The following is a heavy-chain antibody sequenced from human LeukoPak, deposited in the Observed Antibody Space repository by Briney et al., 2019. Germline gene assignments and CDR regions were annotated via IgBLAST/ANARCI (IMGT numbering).Heavy chain of an antibody. J-gene: IGHJ4*02. V-gene: IGHV3-48*01. Sequence: PGGSLRLSCAASGFTFSSYSMNWVRQAPGKGLEWVSYISSSSSTIYYADSVKGRFTISRDNSKNTLYLQMNSLRAEDTAVYYCARDRRYYGSGSPIDYWGQGTLVTVSS. CDR3: ARDRRYYGSGSPIDY. CDR1: GFTFSSYS. D-gene: IGHD3-10*01. CDR2: ISSSSSTI.